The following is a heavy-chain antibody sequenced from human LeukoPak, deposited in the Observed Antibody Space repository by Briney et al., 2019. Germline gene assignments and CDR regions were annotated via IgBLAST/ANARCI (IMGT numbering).Heavy chain of an antibody. CDR2: IHIYRGNT. Sequence: GASVKVSCKASGYSSTNYGISWVRRAPGQGLEWMGWIHIYRGNTNYAQKFQGRVTITRDTSASTAYMELSSLRSEDMAVYYCARGPFNYDYVWGSYRSDWFDPWGQGTLVTVSS. J-gene: IGHJ5*02. CDR1: GYSSTNYG. CDR3: ARGPFNYDYVWGSYRSDWFDP. D-gene: IGHD3-16*02. V-gene: IGHV1-18*03.